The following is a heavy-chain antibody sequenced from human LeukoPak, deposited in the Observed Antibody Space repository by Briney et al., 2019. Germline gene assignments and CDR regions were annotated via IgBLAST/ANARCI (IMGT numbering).Heavy chain of an antibody. D-gene: IGHD5-18*01. CDR3: AIERGYSYGPLDY. Sequence: PGWSLRLSCAASGFTFSSYAMSRVRQAPGKRLEWVSAISGSGASTYYADSVKGRFTISRDNSKNTLYLQMNSLRAEDTAVYYCAIERGYSYGPLDYWGQGTLVTVSS. J-gene: IGHJ4*02. CDR1: GFTFSSYA. CDR2: ISGSGAST. V-gene: IGHV3-23*01.